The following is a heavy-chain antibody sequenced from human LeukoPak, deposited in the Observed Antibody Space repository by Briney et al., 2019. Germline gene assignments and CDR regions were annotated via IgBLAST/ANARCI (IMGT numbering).Heavy chain of an antibody. Sequence: SETLSLTCAVYGGSFSGYYWSWIRQPPGKGLEWIGEINHSGSTNYNPSLKSRVTIPVDTSKNQFSLKLSSVTAADTAVYYCARRPAGGYSSSWYVGHNWFDPWGQGTLVTVSS. CDR2: INHSGST. CDR3: ARRPAGGYSSSWYVGHNWFDP. D-gene: IGHD6-13*01. V-gene: IGHV4-34*01. J-gene: IGHJ5*02. CDR1: GGSFSGYY.